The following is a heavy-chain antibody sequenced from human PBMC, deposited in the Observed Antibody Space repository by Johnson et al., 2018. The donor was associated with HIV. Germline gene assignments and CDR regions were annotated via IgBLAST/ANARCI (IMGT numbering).Heavy chain of an antibody. CDR1: GFTFSSYA. CDR3: AKSSDEYSSSSDAFDI. CDR2: MPFDETNS. J-gene: IGHJ3*02. Sequence: QVQLVESGGGVVQPGRSLRLSCAASGFTFSSYAMHWVRQAPGKGLQWVAVMPFDETNSYASDSVDVKGRFSISRDNSKNTLYLQMNSLRAEDTAVYYCAKSSDEYSSSSDAFDIWGQGTMVTVSS. V-gene: IGHV3-30-3*02. D-gene: IGHD6-6*01.